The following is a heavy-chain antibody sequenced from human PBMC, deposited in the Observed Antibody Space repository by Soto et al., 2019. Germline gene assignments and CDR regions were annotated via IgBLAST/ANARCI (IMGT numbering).Heavy chain of an antibody. J-gene: IGHJ4*02. Sequence: GGSLRLSCAASGFTFSSYAMHWVRQAPGKGLEWVAVISYDGSNKYYADSVKGRFTISRDNSKNTLYLQMNSLRAEDTAVYYCARDRFPPHRYDFWSGPIDYWGQGTLVTVSS. CDR3: ARDRFPPHRYDFWSGPIDY. CDR2: ISYDGSNK. D-gene: IGHD3-3*01. CDR1: GFTFSSYA. V-gene: IGHV3-30-3*01.